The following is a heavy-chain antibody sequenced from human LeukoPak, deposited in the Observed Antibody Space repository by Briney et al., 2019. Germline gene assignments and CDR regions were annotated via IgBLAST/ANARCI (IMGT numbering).Heavy chain of an antibody. CDR3: ARRIRPYYYDSSGYYYISTHFDY. CDR1: GGSISSSSYY. Sequence: SETLSLTCTVSGGSISSSSYYWGWIRQPPGKGLEWIGSIYYSGITYYNPSLKSRVTISVDTSKNQFSLKLSSVTAADTAVYYCARRIRPYYYDSSGYYYISTHFDYWGQGTLVTVSS. D-gene: IGHD3-22*01. CDR2: IYYSGIT. V-gene: IGHV4-39*01. J-gene: IGHJ4*02.